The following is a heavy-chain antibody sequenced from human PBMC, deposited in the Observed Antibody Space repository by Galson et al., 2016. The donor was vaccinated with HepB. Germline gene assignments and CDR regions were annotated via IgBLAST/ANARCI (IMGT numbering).Heavy chain of an antibody. CDR2: IWYDGSQK. D-gene: IGHD3-10*01. CDR1: RFTFSNYG. CDR3: AKGRPDYYGSGSYAPLDY. J-gene: IGHJ4*02. Sequence: SLRLSCAASRFTFSNYGMHWVRQAPGKGLEWVAVIWYDGSQKYYADSVKGRFTISGDNSKNTLSLQMNSLRAEDTAVYYCAKGRPDYYGSGSYAPLDYWGQGTLVTVSS. V-gene: IGHV3-33*06.